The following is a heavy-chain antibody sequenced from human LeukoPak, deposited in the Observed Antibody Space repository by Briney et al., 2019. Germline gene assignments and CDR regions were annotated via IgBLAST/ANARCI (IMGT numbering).Heavy chain of an antibody. CDR2: IIPIFGTA. CDR1: GGTFSSYA. D-gene: IGHD1-26*01. J-gene: IGHJ2*01. Sequence: SVNVSCTASGGTFSSYANSWARHAPGQGLEWMGGIIPIFGTANYAQKFQGRVTITTDESTSTAYMELSSLRSEDTTVYYCARAGVVGATSHWYFDLWGRGTLVTVSS. V-gene: IGHV1-69*05. CDR3: ARAGVVGATSHWYFDL.